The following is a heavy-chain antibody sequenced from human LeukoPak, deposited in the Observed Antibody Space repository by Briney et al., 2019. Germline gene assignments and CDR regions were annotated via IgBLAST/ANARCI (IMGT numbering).Heavy chain of an antibody. CDR3: ARAHVLRFLEWSTNWFDP. D-gene: IGHD3-3*01. V-gene: IGHV1-46*01. CDR2: IYPSGGST. CDR1: GYTLTTYY. J-gene: IGHJ5*02. Sequence: GASVKVSCKASGYTLTTYYMHWLRQAPGQGLEWMGIIYPSGGSTSYAQRFQGRVTMTRDMSTNTIYMELSSLRSDDTAVYYCARAHVLRFLEWSTNWFDPWGQGTLVTVSS.